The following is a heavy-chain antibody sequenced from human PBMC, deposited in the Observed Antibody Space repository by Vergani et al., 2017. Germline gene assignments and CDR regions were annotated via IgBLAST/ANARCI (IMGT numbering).Heavy chain of an antibody. CDR3: ARVTVVPAAIGYYYYGMDV. V-gene: IGHV1-2*02. Sequence: QVQLVQSGAEVKRPGASVKVSCKASGYTFTGYYLHWVRLAPGQGLEWMGWINPKNGLTKYAQRFQGRVSLTRDTSITTAFMELSSLRSDDTAMYYCARVTVVPAAIGYYYYGMDVWGQGTTVTVSS. CDR1: GYTFTGYY. CDR2: INPKNGLT. D-gene: IGHD2-2*01. J-gene: IGHJ6*02.